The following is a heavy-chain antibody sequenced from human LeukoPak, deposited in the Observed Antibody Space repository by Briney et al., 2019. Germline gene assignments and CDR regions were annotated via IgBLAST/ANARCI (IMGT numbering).Heavy chain of an antibody. CDR1: GFTFGDYY. CDR3: VRFVSVQTAGRSAGFDS. D-gene: IGHD6-13*01. J-gene: IGHJ5*01. CDR2: ISSNGNTM. V-gene: IGHV3-11*01. Sequence: GGSLRLSCAASGFTFGDYYMSWIRQAPGKGLEWVSYISSNGNTMYYADSVKGRFTISRANAKNSLYLQMNSLRADDTAVYYCVRFVSVQTAGRSAGFDSWGQGTLVTVSS.